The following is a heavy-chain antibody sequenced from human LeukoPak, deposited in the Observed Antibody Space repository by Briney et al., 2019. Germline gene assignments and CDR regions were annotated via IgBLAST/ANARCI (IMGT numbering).Heavy chain of an antibody. CDR1: SGSISTSNYY. D-gene: IGHD3-22*01. CDR3: AKSNGYGLIDI. Sequence: SEALSLTCTVSSGSISTSNYYWGWVRQPPGKALEWIRNIIYSPSLKSRVTISLDTSRNQFSLKLNSVTAADTAVYYCAKSNGYGLIDIWGQGTMVTVSS. CDR2: II. J-gene: IGHJ3*02. V-gene: IGHV4-39*07.